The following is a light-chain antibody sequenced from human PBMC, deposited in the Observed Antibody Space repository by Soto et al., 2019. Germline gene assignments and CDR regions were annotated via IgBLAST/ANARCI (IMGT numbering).Light chain of an antibody. CDR2: GAS. CDR1: QSVTSK. V-gene: IGKV3-20*01. Sequence: EVVSTQSPGTLSLSPGDRATPSCVASQSVTSKLAWYQQKPGQAPRLLISGASNRATGIPDRFSGSGSGTDFTLTISRLEPDDFALYFCQQYGGSPITFGLGTRLEIK. CDR3: QQYGGSPIT. J-gene: IGKJ5*01.